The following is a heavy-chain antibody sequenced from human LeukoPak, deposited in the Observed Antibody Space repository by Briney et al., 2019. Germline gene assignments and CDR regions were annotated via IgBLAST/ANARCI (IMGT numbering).Heavy chain of an antibody. J-gene: IGHJ4*02. CDR2: INTDGKTI. V-gene: IGHV3-74*01. CDR3: ARSQVGARDFAY. Sequence: GGSLRLSCAASGFTYSTYWMHWVRQAPGKGLVWVSCINTDGKTITYADSVKGRFTISRDNAKKTLYLQMNSLRAEDTAVYYCARSQVGARDFAYWGQGTLVTVST. CDR1: GFTYSTYW. D-gene: IGHD1-26*01.